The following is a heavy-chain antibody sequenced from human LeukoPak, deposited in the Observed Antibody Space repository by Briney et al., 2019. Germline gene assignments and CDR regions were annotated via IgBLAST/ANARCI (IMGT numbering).Heavy chain of an antibody. CDR3: ARDHDWGPDY. Sequence: GASVTVSCKASGYTFTGHYLHWLRQPPGQGLEWMGWIKPDSGATNLAQNFQGRLTMTTDTSISTAYMDLRSLTSDDTAMYYCARDHDWGPDYWGQGTLVTVSA. CDR1: GYTFTGHY. CDR2: IKPDSGAT. V-gene: IGHV1-2*02. D-gene: IGHD3-9*01. J-gene: IGHJ4*02.